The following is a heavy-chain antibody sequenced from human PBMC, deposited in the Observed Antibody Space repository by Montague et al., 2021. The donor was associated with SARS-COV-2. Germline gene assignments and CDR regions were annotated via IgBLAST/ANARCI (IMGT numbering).Heavy chain of an antibody. J-gene: IGHJ4*02. CDR2: IKSKTDGGTT. CDR3: TTAAGDSYGYLYYFDY. CDR1: GFTFSNAS. V-gene: IGHV3-15*01. Sequence: SLRLSCAASGFTFSNASMSWFRQAPWQGLEWVGRIKSKTDGGTTXYAAPVKGRFTISSDDSKNTLYLQMNSLKTADTAVYYCTTAAGDSYGYLYYFDYWGQGPLVTVSS. D-gene: IGHD5-18*01.